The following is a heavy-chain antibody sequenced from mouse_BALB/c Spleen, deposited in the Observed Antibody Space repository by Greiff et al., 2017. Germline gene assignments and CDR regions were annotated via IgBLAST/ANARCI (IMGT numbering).Heavy chain of an antibody. D-gene: IGHD1-1*01. Sequence: EVKLVESGGGLVQPGGSRKLSCAASGFTFSSFGMHWVRQAPEKGLEWVAYISSGSSTIYYADTVKGRFTISRDNPKNTLFLQMTSLRSEDTAMYYCAREITTVVNPYYFDYWGQGTTLTVSS. V-gene: IGHV5-17*02. CDR2: ISSGSSTI. CDR1: GFTFSSFG. CDR3: AREITTVVNPYYFDY. J-gene: IGHJ2*01.